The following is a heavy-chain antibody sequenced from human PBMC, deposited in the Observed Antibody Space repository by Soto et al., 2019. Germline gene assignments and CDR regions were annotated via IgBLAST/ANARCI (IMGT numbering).Heavy chain of an antibody. D-gene: IGHD6-19*01. V-gene: IGHV2-5*02. Sequence: QITLKESGPPLVKPTQTLTLTCTFSGFSLSSTRMAVGWIRQPPGKALEWLALIYWDDDKRYSPFLKSRLTIXXXTXXNQVVLTMSNRDPVDTARYYCAHIVVAGLGYYFDYWGQGTLVTVSS. J-gene: IGHJ4*02. CDR3: AHIVVAGLGYYFDY. CDR1: GFSLSSTRMA. CDR2: IYWDDDK.